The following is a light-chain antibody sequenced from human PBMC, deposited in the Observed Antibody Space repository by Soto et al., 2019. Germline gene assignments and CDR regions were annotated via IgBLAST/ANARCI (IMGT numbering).Light chain of an antibody. Sequence: IQMTQSPSSLSASVGDRVTITCQASQDISNYLNWYQQKPGKAPKLLIYDASNLETGVPSRFSGSGSGTDFTFTISRLQPEDIATYYCQKSYSTPSITFGQGTRLEIK. J-gene: IGKJ5*01. CDR3: QKSYSTPSIT. V-gene: IGKV1-33*01. CDR1: QDISNY. CDR2: DAS.